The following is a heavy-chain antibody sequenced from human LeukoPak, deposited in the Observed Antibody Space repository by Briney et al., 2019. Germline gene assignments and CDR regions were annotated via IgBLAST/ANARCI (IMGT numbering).Heavy chain of an antibody. J-gene: IGHJ4*02. Sequence: LPGGSLRLSCAASGSTFSSYGMHWVRQAPGKGLEWVAVIRYDGSNKYYADSVKGRFTISRDNSKNTLYLQMNSLRAEDTAVYYCAKEGDDNPQYYFDYWGQGTLVTVSS. V-gene: IGHV3-30*02. D-gene: IGHD1-1*01. CDR3: AKEGDDNPQYYFDY. CDR2: IRYDGSNK. CDR1: GSTFSSYG.